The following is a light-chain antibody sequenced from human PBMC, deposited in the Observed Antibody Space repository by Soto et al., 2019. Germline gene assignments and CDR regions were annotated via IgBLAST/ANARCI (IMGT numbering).Light chain of an antibody. CDR2: NND. J-gene: IGLJ2*01. CDR1: SFNIGTKT. Sequence: QSVLTQPPSASGTPGQRVTISCSGSSFNIGTKTVNWYQQFPGTAPKLLIYNNDQRPSGVPDRFSGSKSGTSASLAISGLQSEDEADYYCSSYAGSSNLVIFGGGTKLTVL. V-gene: IGLV1-44*01. CDR3: SSYAGSSNLVI.